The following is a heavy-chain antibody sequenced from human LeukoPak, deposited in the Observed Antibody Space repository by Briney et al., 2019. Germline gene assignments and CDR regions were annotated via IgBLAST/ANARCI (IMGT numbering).Heavy chain of an antibody. CDR1: GGSISSYY. CDR3: ARGFSLTNGDWFDP. V-gene: IGHV4-59*01. CDR2: IYYSGST. D-gene: IGHD2-8*01. Sequence: SVTLSLTCTVSGGSISSYYWSWIRQPPGKGLEWIGYIYYSGSTNYNPSLKSRVTISVDTSKNQFSLKLSSVTAADTAVYYCARGFSLTNGDWFDPWGQGTLVTVSS. J-gene: IGHJ5*02.